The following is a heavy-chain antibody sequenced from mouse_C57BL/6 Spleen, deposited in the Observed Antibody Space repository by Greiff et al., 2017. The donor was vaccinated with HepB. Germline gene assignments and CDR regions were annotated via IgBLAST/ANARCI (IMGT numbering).Heavy chain of an antibody. Sequence: QVQLQQPGTELVKPGASVKLSCKASGYTFTSYWMHWVKQRPGQGLEWIGNINPSNGGTNYNEKFKSKATLTVDKSSSTAYMQLSSLTSEDAAVYYCARGRHHYGGYYAMDYWGQGTSVTVSS. V-gene: IGHV1-53*01. CDR3: ARGRHHYGGYYAMDY. CDR1: GYTFTSYW. J-gene: IGHJ4*01. CDR2: INPSNGGT. D-gene: IGHD1-1*02.